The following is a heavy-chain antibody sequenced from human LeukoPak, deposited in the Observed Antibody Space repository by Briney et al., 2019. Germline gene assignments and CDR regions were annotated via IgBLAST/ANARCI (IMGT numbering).Heavy chain of an antibody. CDR3: ARVPVGVGSGSYWGNWFDP. J-gene: IGHJ5*02. Sequence: GGSLRLSCAASGFTFSTYWMHWVRQAPETGLVWVSRINSNGSSTSYADSVKGRFTISRDNAKNTLYLQMNSLRVEDTAVYYCARVPVGVGSGSYWGNWFDPWGQGTLVTVSS. CDR1: GFTFSTYW. D-gene: IGHD3-10*01. V-gene: IGHV3-74*01. CDR2: INSNGSST.